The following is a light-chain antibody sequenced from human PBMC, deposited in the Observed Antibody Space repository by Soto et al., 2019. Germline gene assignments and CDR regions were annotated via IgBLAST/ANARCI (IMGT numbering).Light chain of an antibody. Sequence: QSALTQPASVSGSPGQSITISCTGTSSDVGGSNYVSWYQQLPGKVPKLMIYDVSDRPSGVSNRFFGSKSGNTASLTISGLQTEDGADYYSSSHSSRYLFVFGTRSKVTVL. CDR1: SSDVGGSNY. CDR3: SSHSSRYLFV. V-gene: IGLV2-14*01. J-gene: IGLJ1*01. CDR2: DVS.